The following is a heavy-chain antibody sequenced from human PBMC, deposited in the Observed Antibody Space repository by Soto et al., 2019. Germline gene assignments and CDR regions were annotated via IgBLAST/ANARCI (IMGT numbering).Heavy chain of an antibody. V-gene: IGHV1-18*01. J-gene: IGHJ4*02. CDR2: INTYNGMT. D-gene: IGHD5-12*01. Sequence: QVQLVQSGGEVKKPGASVTVSCKASGYTFINYHITWVRQAPGQGLEWRAWINTYNGMTDYAQKFQGRVPMTRDTSTSTAYMELRNLGSDDTAVYFCAKSPRGEMATDWGQGTLVTVSS. CDR1: GYTFINYH. CDR3: AKSPRGEMATD.